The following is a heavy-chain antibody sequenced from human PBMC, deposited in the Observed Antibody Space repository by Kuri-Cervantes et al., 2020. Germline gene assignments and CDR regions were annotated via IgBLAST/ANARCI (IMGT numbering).Heavy chain of an antibody. CDR1: GYTLTGYY. CDR2: INPNSGGT. CDR3: SRGGKGTGTRYYYYGMEV. Sequence: VSDKVSRKDSGYTLTGYYMHWVRQAPRQRLEWMGWINPNSGGTNYAQKFQGRVTMTRDTAISTAYMELSRLRSDDTAVYYCSRGGKGTGTRYYYYGMEVWGQGTTVTVSS. J-gene: IGHJ6*02. D-gene: IGHD1-14*01. V-gene: IGHV1-2*02.